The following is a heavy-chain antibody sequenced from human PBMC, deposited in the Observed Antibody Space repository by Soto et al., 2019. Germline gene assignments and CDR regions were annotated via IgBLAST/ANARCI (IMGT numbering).Heavy chain of an antibody. CDR2: IWYDGSNK. D-gene: IGHD3-3*01. CDR1: GFTFSSYG. CDR3: ARDGQTYDFWSGYWHYYYYYGMDV. Sequence: QVQLVESGGGVVQPGRSLRLSCAASGFTFSSYGMHWVRQAPGKGLEWVAVIWYDGSNKYYADSVKGRFTISRDNSKNTLYLQMNSLRAEDTAVYYCARDGQTYDFWSGYWHYYYYYGMDVWGQLTTVTVSS. J-gene: IGHJ6*02. V-gene: IGHV3-33*01.